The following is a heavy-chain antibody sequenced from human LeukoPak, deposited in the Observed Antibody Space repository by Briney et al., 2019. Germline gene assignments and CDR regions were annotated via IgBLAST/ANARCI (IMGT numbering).Heavy chain of an antibody. CDR2: IIPIFGTA. D-gene: IGHD5-18*01. CDR3: AREYSYGSYGY. Sequence: GASVKVSCKASGGTFSSYAISWVRQAPGQGLEWMGGIIPIFGTANYAQTFQGRVTITADESTSTAYMELSSLRSEDTAVYYCAREYSYGSYGYWGQGTLVTVSS. V-gene: IGHV1-69*13. J-gene: IGHJ4*02. CDR1: GGTFSSYA.